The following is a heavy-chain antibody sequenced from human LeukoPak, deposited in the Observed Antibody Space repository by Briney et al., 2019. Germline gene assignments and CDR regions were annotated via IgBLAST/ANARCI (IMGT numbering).Heavy chain of an antibody. Sequence: GGSLRLSCAASGFVFSASYMSWVRQAPGEGLEWVATIKPDGSEKYHVDSVSGRFTISRDNTNDSLVLQVNRQRVDDTPVYYCVREGTYWTVSWGQGTLVNVS. CDR2: IKPDGSEK. J-gene: IGHJ5*01. CDR1: GFVFSASY. V-gene: IGHV3-7*01. CDR3: VREGTYWTVS.